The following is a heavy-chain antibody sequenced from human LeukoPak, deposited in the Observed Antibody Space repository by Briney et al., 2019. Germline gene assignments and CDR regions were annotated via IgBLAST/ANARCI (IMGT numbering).Heavy chain of an antibody. CDR3: ARGRRFLEWLLAYYYYMDV. CDR1: GYTFTSYD. V-gene: IGHV1-8*01. CDR2: MNPNSGNT. J-gene: IGHJ6*03. Sequence: GASAKVSCKASGYTFTSYDINWVRQATGQGLEWMGWMNPNSGNTGYAQKFQGRVTMTRNTSISTAYMELSSLRSEDTAVYYCARGRRFLEWLLAYYYYMDVWGKGTTVTVSS. D-gene: IGHD3-3*01.